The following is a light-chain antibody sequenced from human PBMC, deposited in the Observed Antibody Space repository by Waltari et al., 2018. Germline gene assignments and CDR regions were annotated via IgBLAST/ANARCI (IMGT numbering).Light chain of an antibody. Sequence: QSALTQPRSVSGSPGQSVTISCTGTSSDVGAYDYVSWYQQHPGKAPKFMIYDVNKRPAGGPDRFSGSKSGNTASLTISGLQAEDEADYYCCSFGGGYPVVFGGGTTLTVL. CDR1: SSDVGAYDY. V-gene: IGLV2-11*01. J-gene: IGLJ3*02. CDR2: DVN. CDR3: CSFGGGYPVV.